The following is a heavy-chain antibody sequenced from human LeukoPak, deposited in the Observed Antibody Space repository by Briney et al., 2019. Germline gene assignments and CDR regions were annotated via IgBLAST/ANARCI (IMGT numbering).Heavy chain of an antibody. D-gene: IGHD3-3*01. CDR3: ARVKGSGYRNSIDY. CDR2: INWNGGST. J-gene: IGHJ4*02. V-gene: IGHV3-20*04. Sequence: AGGSLRLSCAASGFTFDDCAMNWVRQAPGKGLEWVSGINWNGGSTYYRDSVKGRFTISRDNAKNSLYLQMNSLRAEDTALYYCARVKGSGYRNSIDYWGQGTLVIVSS. CDR1: GFTFDDCA.